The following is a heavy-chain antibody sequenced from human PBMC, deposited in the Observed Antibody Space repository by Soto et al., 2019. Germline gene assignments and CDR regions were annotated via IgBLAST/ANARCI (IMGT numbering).Heavy chain of an antibody. CDR1: GFTFSSYG. CDR2: IWYDGSNK. D-gene: IGHD2-2*02. Sequence: PGGSLRLSCAASGFTFSSYGMHWVRQAPGKGLEWVAVIWYDGSNKYYADSVKGRFTISRDNSKNTLYLQMNSLRAEDTAVYYCARGLVPAAISGMDVWGQGTTVTVSS. V-gene: IGHV3-33*01. J-gene: IGHJ6*02. CDR3: ARGLVPAAISGMDV.